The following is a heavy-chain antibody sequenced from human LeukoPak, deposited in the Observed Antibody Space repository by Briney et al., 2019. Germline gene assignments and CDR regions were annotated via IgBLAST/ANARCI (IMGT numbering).Heavy chain of an antibody. CDR1: GGSFSGYY. Sequence: PSETLSLTCAVYGGSFSGYYWSWIRQPPGKGLEWIGEINHSGSTNYNPSLKSRVTISVDTSKNQFSLELSSVTAADTAVYYCARLSRGYSYGSHYYGMDVWGQGTTVTVSS. J-gene: IGHJ6*02. CDR2: INHSGST. D-gene: IGHD5-18*01. V-gene: IGHV4-34*01. CDR3: ARLSRGYSYGSHYYGMDV.